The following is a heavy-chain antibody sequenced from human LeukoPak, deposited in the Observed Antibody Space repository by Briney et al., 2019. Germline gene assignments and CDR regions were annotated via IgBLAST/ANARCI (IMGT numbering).Heavy chain of an antibody. D-gene: IGHD2-15*01. J-gene: IGHJ4*02. Sequence: PGGSLRLSCAASGFTFSSYGMHWVRQAPGKGLEWVAFIRYDGSNKYYADSVKGRFTISRDNSKNTVYLQMDSLRAEDTALYYCAKWVETYYCGGGSCYPYIDYWGQGTLVTVSS. CDR3: AKWVETYYCGGGSCYPYIDY. CDR1: GFTFSSYG. V-gene: IGHV3-30*02. CDR2: IRYDGSNK.